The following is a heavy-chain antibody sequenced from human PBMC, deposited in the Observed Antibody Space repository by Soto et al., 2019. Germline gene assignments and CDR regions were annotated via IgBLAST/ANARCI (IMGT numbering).Heavy chain of an antibody. D-gene: IGHD2-15*01. CDR3: ARDCSGGSCYSYYYYGMDV. CDR1: GGTFSSYA. J-gene: IGHJ6*02. CDR2: IIPIFGTA. Sequence: QVQLVQSGAEVQKPGSSVKVSCKASGGTFSSYAISWVRQAPGQGLEWMGGIIPIFGTANYAQKFQGRVTITADESTSTAYMELSSLRSEDTAVYYCARDCSGGSCYSYYYYGMDVWGQGTTVTVSS. V-gene: IGHV1-69*01.